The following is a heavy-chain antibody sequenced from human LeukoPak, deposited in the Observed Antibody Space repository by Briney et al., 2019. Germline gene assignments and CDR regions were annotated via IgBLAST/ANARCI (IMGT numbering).Heavy chain of an antibody. CDR3: ATFGGVIVTSGYSSYYFDY. CDR2: IYYSGST. J-gene: IGHJ4*02. V-gene: IGHV4-31*03. CDR1: GGSISSGGYY. D-gene: IGHD3-16*02. Sequence: KPSQTLSLTCTVSGGSISSGGYYWSWLRQHPGKGLEWIGYIYYSGSTYYNPSLKSRVTISVDTSKNQFSLKLSSVTAADTAVYYCATFGGVIVTSGYSSYYFDYWGQGTLVTVSS.